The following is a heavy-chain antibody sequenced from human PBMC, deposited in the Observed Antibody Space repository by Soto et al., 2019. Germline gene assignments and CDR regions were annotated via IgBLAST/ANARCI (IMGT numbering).Heavy chain of an antibody. V-gene: IGHV3-48*01. CDR3: AREWEYYYYYMDV. CDR1: GFTFSSNS. J-gene: IGHJ6*03. CDR2: ISSSSSTI. Sequence: PGGSLRLSCAASGFTFSSNSMNWVRQAPGKGLEWVSYISSSSSTIYYADSVKGRFTISRDNAKNSLYLQMNSLRAEDTAVYYCAREWEYYYYYMDVWGKGTTVTVSS. D-gene: IGHD1-26*01.